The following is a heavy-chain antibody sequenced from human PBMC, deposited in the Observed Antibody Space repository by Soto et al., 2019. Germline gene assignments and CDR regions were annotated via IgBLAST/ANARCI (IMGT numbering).Heavy chain of an antibody. J-gene: IGHJ6*02. V-gene: IGHV3-13*05. CDR3: ARDRGTSRSMLYFYGMDV. D-gene: IGHD2-2*01. Sequence: PGGSLRLSCAASGFTFSSYDMHWVRQATGKGLEWVSAIGIAGDPYYPGSVKGRFTISRENAKNSLYLQMNSLRAGDTAVYYCARDRGTSRSMLYFYGMDVWGQGTTVTVSS. CDR2: IGIAGDP. CDR1: GFTFSSYD.